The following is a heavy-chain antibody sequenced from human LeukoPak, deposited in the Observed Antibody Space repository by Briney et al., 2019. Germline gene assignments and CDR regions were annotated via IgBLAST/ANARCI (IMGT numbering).Heavy chain of an antibody. V-gene: IGHV3-21*01. CDR3: ARGGDDIVVVPAALEYFDL. CDR1: GFTFSSYS. J-gene: IGHJ2*01. D-gene: IGHD2-2*01. CDR2: ISSSSSYI. Sequence: GGSLRLSCAASGFTFSSYSMNWVRQAPGKGLEWVSSISSSSSYIYYADSVKVRFTISRDNAKNSLYLQMNSLRAEDTAVYYCARGGDDIVVVPAALEYFDLWGRGTLVTVSS.